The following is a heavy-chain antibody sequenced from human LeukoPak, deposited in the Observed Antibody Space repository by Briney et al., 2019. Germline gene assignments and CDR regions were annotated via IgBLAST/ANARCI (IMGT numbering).Heavy chain of an antibody. CDR1: GFTVSSNY. CDR3: AKSSGWYRNEDAFDI. J-gene: IGHJ3*02. V-gene: IGHV3-66*01. D-gene: IGHD6-19*01. CDR2: IYSGGST. Sequence: GGSLRLSCAASGFTVSSNYMSWVRQAPGKGLEWVSVIYSGGSTYYADSVKGRFTISRDNSKNTLYLQMNSLRAEDTAVYYCAKSSGWYRNEDAFDIWGQGTMVTVSS.